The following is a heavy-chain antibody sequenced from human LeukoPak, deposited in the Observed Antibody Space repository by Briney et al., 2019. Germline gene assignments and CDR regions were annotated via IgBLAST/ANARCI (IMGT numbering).Heavy chain of an antibody. CDR2: MYYRGNT. J-gene: IGHJ4*02. V-gene: IGHV4-59*12. CDR3: ARLYGNYQNYFDY. CDR1: GGSISSYY. D-gene: IGHD1-7*01. Sequence: PSETLSLTCTVSGGSISSYYWGWIRQPPGKGLEWVGHMYYRGNTFYNPSLKSRVTISVGTSKNQFSLKLRSVTAADTAVYYCARLYGNYQNYFDYWGQGTLVTVSS.